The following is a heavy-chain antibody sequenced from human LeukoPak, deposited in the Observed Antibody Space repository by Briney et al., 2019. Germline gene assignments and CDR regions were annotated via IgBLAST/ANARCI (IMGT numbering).Heavy chain of an antibody. CDR2: IKQDGSEK. CDR3: ARGGSPGWLRVGY. Sequence: GGSLRLSCAASGFTFSSYWMSWVRQAPGKGLEWVANIKQDGSEKYYVDCVKGRFTISRDNAKNSLYLQMNSLRAEDTAVYYCARGGSPGWLRVGYWGQGTLVTVSS. CDR1: GFTFSSYW. J-gene: IGHJ4*02. V-gene: IGHV3-7*01. D-gene: IGHD5-12*01.